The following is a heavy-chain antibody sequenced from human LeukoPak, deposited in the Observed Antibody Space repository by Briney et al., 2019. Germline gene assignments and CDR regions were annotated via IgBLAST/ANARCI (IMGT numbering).Heavy chain of an antibody. CDR1: GXTFSSYE. CDR3: ARSGGDGYNWGFDY. Sequence: PGGSLRLSCAASGXTFSSYEMNWVRQAPGKGLEWVSYISSSGSTIYYADSVKGRFTISRDNATNSLYLQMNSLRAEDTAVYYCARSGGDGYNWGFDYWGQGTLVTVSS. CDR2: ISSSGSTI. J-gene: IGHJ4*02. D-gene: IGHD5-24*01. V-gene: IGHV3-48*03.